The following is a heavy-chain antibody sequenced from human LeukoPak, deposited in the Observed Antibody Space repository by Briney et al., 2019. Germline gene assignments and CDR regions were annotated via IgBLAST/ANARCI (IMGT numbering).Heavy chain of an antibody. Sequence: ASVKVSCKASAYTFTSYGISLVRQAPGQGLEWMGWISAYNGNTNYAQKLQGRVTMTTDTSTSTAYMELRSLRSDDTAVYYCARVVDTAMVPDYWGQGTLVTVSS. CDR2: ISAYNGNT. CDR1: AYTFTSYG. D-gene: IGHD5-18*01. J-gene: IGHJ4*02. CDR3: ARVVDTAMVPDY. V-gene: IGHV1-18*01.